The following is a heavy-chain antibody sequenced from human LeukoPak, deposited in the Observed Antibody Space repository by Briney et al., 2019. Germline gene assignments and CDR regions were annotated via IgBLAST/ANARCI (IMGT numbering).Heavy chain of an antibody. D-gene: IGHD6-19*01. CDR2: ISDNGGST. J-gene: IGHJ6*02. V-gene: IGHV3-64D*06. CDR3: VNLGQWLVPDYYYGMDV. Sequence: PGGSLRLSYSASGFTFSIYAVHWVRQAPGKGLEYVSGISDNGGSTYYADSVKGRFTISRDNSKNTLYLQMSSLTPEDTARYYCVNLGQWLVPDYYYGMDVWGQGTTVTVSS. CDR1: GFTFSIYA.